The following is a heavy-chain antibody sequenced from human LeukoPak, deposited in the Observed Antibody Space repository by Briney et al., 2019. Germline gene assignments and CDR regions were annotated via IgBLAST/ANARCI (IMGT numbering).Heavy chain of an antibody. V-gene: IGHV3-30*18. CDR2: ISHDGINT. J-gene: IGHJ4*02. CDR3: AKIITMVRGVIPDY. D-gene: IGHD3-10*01. Sequence: GGSLRLSCAASRFSFSNYAMHWVRQDSGRGLEWLAVISHDGINTYYADSVKGRFTISRDNSKNTLYLQLNSLRAEDTAVYYCAKIITMVRGVIPDYWGQGTLVTVSS. CDR1: RFSFSNYA.